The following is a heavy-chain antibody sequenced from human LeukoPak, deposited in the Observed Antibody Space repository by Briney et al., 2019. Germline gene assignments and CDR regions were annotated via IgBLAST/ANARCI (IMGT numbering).Heavy chain of an antibody. D-gene: IGHD5-12*01. CDR3: ARDLGSGYDTAGY. CDR1: GYTFTGYY. J-gene: IGHJ4*02. Sequence: GASVKASCKASGYTFTGYYMHWVRQAPGQGLEWMGWISAYNGNTNYAQKLQGRVTMTTDTSTSTAYMELRSLRSDDTAVYYCARDLGSGYDTAGYWGQGTLVTVSS. V-gene: IGHV1-18*04. CDR2: ISAYNGNT.